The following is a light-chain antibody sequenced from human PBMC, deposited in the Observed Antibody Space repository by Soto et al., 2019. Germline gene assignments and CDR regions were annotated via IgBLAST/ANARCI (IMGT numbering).Light chain of an antibody. Sequence: EIVMTQSPATLSVSPGERATLSCRASQSVSTNLAWYQQKPGQAPRLLIFGASTRATDVPARFSGSGSGTEFTLPISSLQTEDFAVYYCLQHNCVPRTFGQGPRLEV. V-gene: IGKV3-15*01. CDR2: GAS. CDR3: LQHNCVPRT. J-gene: IGKJ1*01. CDR1: QSVSTN.